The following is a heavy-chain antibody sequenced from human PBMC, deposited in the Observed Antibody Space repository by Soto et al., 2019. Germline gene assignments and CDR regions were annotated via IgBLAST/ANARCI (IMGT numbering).Heavy chain of an antibody. CDR3: ARELSGSAYYGCWFDP. CDR1: GYSFPNYA. J-gene: IGHJ5*02. V-gene: IGHV1-18*01. CDR2: ISGHNGNT. Sequence: QVQLVQSGAEVKKPGASVKVSCKASGYSFPNYAISWLRQAPGQGLEWLGWISGHNGNTHYARKLQGRVTISTDTSTTTAYMEVRNLRSDDTAIYYCARELSGSAYYGCWFDPWGQGTLVIVSS. D-gene: IGHD6-25*01.